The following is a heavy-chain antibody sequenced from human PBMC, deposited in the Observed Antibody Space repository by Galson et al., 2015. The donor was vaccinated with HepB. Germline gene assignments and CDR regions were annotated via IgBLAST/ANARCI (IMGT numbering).Heavy chain of an antibody. CDR3: ARVGYCSGGSCYESLGY. J-gene: IGHJ4*02. CDR2: IYYSGST. V-gene: IGHV4-61*01. CDR1: GGSISSGSYY. Sequence: ETLSLTCTVSGGSISSGSYYWSWIRQPPGKGLEWIGYIYYSGSTNYNPSLKSRVTISVDTSKNQFSLKLSSVTAADTAVYYCARVGYCSGGSCYESLGYWGQGTLVTVSS. D-gene: IGHD2-15*01.